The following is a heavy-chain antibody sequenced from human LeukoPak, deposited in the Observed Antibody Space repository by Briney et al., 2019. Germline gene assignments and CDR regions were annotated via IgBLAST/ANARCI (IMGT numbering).Heavy chain of an antibody. J-gene: IGHJ4*02. CDR1: GYTFTGYY. D-gene: IGHD5-18*01. CDR2: INPNSGGT. V-gene: IGHV1-2*06. CDR3: ASRITYSYGFDY. Sequence: ASVNVSCKASGYTFTGYYMHWVRQAPGQGFEWMGRINPNSGGTNYAQKFQGRVTMTRDTSISTAYMELSRLRSDDTAVYYCASRITYSYGFDYWGQGTLVTVSS.